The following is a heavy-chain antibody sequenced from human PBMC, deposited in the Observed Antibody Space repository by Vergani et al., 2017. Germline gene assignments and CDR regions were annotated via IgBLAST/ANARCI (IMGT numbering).Heavy chain of an antibody. CDR1: GFTFDDYT. V-gene: IGHV3-43*01. Sequence: EVQLVESGGVVVQPGGSLRLSCAASGFTFDDYTMHWVGQAPGTGLELVSLISWDGGSTYYADSVKGRFTNSRDNSKNSLYLQMNSLRTEDTALYYCARLSYGTTPYLQGGYDCWGEGTLVSVST. CDR3: ARLSYGTTPYLQGGYDC. D-gene: IGHD4/OR15-4a*01. CDR2: ISWDGGST. J-gene: IGHJ4*02.